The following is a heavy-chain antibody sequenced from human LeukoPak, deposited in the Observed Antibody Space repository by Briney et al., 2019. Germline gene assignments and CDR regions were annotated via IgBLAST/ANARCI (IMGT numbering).Heavy chain of an antibody. CDR3: ARHLECGYSCGWYTVFDAFVI. CDR2: IYYSGST. CDR1: GGSISSYY. V-gene: IGHV4-59*08. Sequence: SETLSLTCTGSGGSISSYYWSWIRQPPGKGLEWIGCIYYSGSTNYNPSLKSRVTISVDTSKNQFSLKHSSVTAADTAVCYCARHLECGYSCGWYTVFDAFVIWGQGTMVSVSS. D-gene: IGHD6-19*01. J-gene: IGHJ3*02.